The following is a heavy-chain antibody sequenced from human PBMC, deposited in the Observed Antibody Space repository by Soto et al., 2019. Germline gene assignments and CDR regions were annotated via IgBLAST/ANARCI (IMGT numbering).Heavy chain of an antibody. J-gene: IGHJ4*02. CDR2: IKEDGSEK. D-gene: IGHD4-17*01. V-gene: IGHV3-7*01. Sequence: PGGSLRLSCAASGFTFSSYWMSWVRQAPGKGLEWVADIKEDGSEKYYLDSVKGRFTISRDNARNALYLQMNSLRAEDTAVYYCARDWVSYGDHAGLSFDYWGRGTLVTVSS. CDR3: ARDWVSYGDHAGLSFDY. CDR1: GFTFSSYW.